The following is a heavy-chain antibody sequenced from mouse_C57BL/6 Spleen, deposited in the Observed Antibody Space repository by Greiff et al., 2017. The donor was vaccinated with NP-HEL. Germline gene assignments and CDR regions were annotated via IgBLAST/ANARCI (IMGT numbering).Heavy chain of an antibody. CDR1: GYTFTDYY. CDR2: IYPGSGNT. J-gene: IGHJ3*01. Sequence: QVQLQQSGAELVRPGASVKLSCKASGYTFTDYYINWVKQRPGQGLEWIARIYPGSGNTYYNEKFKGKATLTAEKSSSTAYMQLSSLTSEDSAVYFCARWDLAYWGQGTLVTVSA. D-gene: IGHD4-1*01. V-gene: IGHV1-76*01. CDR3: ARWDLAY.